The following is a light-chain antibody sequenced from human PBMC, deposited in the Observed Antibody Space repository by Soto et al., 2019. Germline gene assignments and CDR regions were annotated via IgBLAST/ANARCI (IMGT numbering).Light chain of an antibody. CDR3: LQKYVYPFT. V-gene: IGKV1-6*01. CDR2: AAS. J-gene: IGKJ3*01. CDR1: QGIRND. Sequence: AIQMTQSPSSLSASVGDRVTITCRASQGIRNDLDWFQQKPGKAPKLLIYAASNLQSGVPARFSGSGSGTDFTLPISSLQPEDFATYYCLQKYVYPFTVGPGNKGDIK.